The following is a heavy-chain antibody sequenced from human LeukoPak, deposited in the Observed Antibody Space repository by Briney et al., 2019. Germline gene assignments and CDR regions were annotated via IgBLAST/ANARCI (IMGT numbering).Heavy chain of an antibody. CDR3: GSFGYCSGGSCYRWFDP. J-gene: IGHJ5*02. V-gene: IGHV3-48*03. CDR1: GLTFSDYE. Sequence: PGGSLRLSCAASGLTFSDYEMIWVRQAPGKGLEWLSYISSSGGTIYYADSVKGRFTISRDNAENSLYLQMNSLRAEDTGLYYCGSFGYCSGGSCYRWFDPWGQGTLVTVSS. D-gene: IGHD2-15*01. CDR2: ISSSGGTI.